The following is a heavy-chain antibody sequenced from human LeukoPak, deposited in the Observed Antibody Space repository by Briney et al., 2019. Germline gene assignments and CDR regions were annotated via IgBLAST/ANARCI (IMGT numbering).Heavy chain of an antibody. CDR1: GFTFRYYW. CDR2: IKEDGSKS. Sequence: GGSLRLSCAASGFTFRYYWMNWVRQAPGKGLECLANIKEDGSKSYYADSVVGRFTISRDNAKNSLYLQMNSLRAEDTAVYYCAREAPRRGETRDGYRWGQGTLVTVSS. CDR3: AREAPRRGETRDGYR. V-gene: IGHV3-7*01. D-gene: IGHD5-24*01. J-gene: IGHJ4*02.